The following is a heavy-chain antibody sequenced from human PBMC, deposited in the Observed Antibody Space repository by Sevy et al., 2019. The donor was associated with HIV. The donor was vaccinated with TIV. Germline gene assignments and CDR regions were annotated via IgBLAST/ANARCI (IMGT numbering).Heavy chain of an antibody. J-gene: IGHJ4*02. CDR2: IYPGDSDT. V-gene: IGHV5-51*01. CDR1: GYTFTNYW. CDR3: ARYPIVVVQAAEYYFDY. D-gene: IGHD2-2*01. Sequence: GESLKISCKGSGYTFTNYWIGWVRQMPGKGLEWMGIIYPGDSDTRYSPSFQGQVTISADKSISTAYLQWSSLKASDTAMYYCARYPIVVVQAAEYYFDYWGQGTLVTVSS.